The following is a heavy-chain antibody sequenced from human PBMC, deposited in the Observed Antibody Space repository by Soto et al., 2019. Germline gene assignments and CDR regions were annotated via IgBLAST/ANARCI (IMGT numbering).Heavy chain of an antibody. J-gene: IGHJ6*02. Sequence: SETLSLTCTVSGGSISSGDYYWSWIRQPPGKGLEWIGYIYYSGSTNYNPSLKSRVTISVDTSKNQFSLKLSSVTAADTAVYYCARVLLWFGDYGMDVWGQGTTVTVSS. D-gene: IGHD3-10*01. CDR1: GGSISSGDYY. V-gene: IGHV4-61*08. CDR2: IYYSGST. CDR3: ARVLLWFGDYGMDV.